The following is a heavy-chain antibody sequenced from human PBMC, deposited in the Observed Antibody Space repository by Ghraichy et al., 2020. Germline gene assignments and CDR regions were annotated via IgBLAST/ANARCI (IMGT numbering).Heavy chain of an antibody. Sequence: SETLSLTCTVSGGSISSYYWSWIRQPPGKGLEWIGYIYYSGSTNYNPSLKSRVTISVDTSKNQFSLKLSSVTAADTAVYYCARHGRFVVVPAATFDYWGQGTLVTVSS. CDR1: GGSISSYY. D-gene: IGHD2-2*01. J-gene: IGHJ4*02. CDR2: IYYSGST. CDR3: ARHGRFVVVPAATFDY. V-gene: IGHV4-59*08.